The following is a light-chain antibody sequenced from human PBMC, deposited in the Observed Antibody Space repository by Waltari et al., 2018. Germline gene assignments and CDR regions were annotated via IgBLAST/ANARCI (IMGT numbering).Light chain of an antibody. J-gene: IGKJ1*01. CDR3: QESYSFTRT. V-gene: IGKV1-39*01. CDR2: ASS. Sequence: DIQMTQSPSPLSASVADRVTITCRASQTISRYLNWYQQKPGKAPNLLIYASSSLQSGVPSRFSGSGSGRDFTLIITSLQPEDFATYYCQESYSFTRTFGQGTKVEIK. CDR1: QTISRY.